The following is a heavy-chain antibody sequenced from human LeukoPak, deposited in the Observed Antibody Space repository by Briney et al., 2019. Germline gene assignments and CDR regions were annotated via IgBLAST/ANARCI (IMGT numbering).Heavy chain of an antibody. Sequence: ASVKVSCKASGYTFTSYYMHWVRQAPGQGLEWMGIINPSGGSTSYAQKFQGRVTMTRDTSTSTVYMELSSLRSEDTAVYYCARALERYDFWSGYLTEWGQGTLVTVSS. CDR3: ARALERYDFWSGYLTE. V-gene: IGHV1-46*01. CDR1: GYTFTSYY. J-gene: IGHJ4*02. D-gene: IGHD3-3*01. CDR2: INPSGGST.